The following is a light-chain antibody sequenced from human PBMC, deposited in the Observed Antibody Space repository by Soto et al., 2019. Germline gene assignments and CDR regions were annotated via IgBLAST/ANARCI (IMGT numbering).Light chain of an antibody. CDR1: QSVSKY. V-gene: IGKV3-11*01. J-gene: IGKJ4*01. Sequence: EVVLTQSPATLSLSPGERATLSCRASQSVSKYLAWYQQRPGQAPRLLIFDVSYRATGTPARFSGSGSGTDFTLTISSLEPEDFAVYYCQQRTNWQLTFGGGTRVEIK. CDR3: QQRTNWQLT. CDR2: DVS.